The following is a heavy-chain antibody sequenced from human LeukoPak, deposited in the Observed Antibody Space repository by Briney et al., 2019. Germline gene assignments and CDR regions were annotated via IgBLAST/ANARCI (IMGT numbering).Heavy chain of an antibody. V-gene: IGHV4-39*01. CDR3: ARNGLLWSGELL. Sequence: SETLSLTCTVSGGSISSSSYYWGWIRQPPGKGLEWIGSIYYSGSTYYNPSLKSRVTISVDTSKNQFSLKLSPVTAADTAVYYCARNGLLWSGELLWGQGTLVTVSS. D-gene: IGHD3-10*01. CDR1: GGSISSSSYY. J-gene: IGHJ4*02. CDR2: IYYSGST.